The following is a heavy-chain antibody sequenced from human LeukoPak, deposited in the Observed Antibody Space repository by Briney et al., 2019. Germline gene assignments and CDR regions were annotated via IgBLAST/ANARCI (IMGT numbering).Heavy chain of an antibody. D-gene: IGHD1-26*01. Sequence: SETLSLTCTVSGYSISSGYYWGRIRQPPGKGLEWIGSIYHSGSTYYNPSLKSRVTISVDTSKNQFSLKLSSVTAADTAVYYCARGSRVGATIFDYWGQGTLVTVSS. CDR2: IYHSGST. CDR3: ARGSRVGATIFDY. V-gene: IGHV4-38-2*02. CDR1: GYSISSGYY. J-gene: IGHJ4*02.